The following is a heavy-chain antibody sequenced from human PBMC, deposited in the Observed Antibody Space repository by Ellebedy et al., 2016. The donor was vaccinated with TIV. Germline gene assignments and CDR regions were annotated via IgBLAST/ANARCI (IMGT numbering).Heavy chain of an antibody. V-gene: IGHV4-31*03. CDR2: IYYSGGT. Sequence: SETLSLXXTVSDASISSGGHYWSWIRQHPGKGLEWIGYIYYSGGTYYNPSLRSRATMSVDTSKNQFSLKLSSVTAADTAVYYCARAGGRGANWFNPWGQGTLVTVSS. J-gene: IGHJ5*02. CDR1: DASISSGGHY. CDR3: ARAGGRGANWFNP. D-gene: IGHD1-26*01.